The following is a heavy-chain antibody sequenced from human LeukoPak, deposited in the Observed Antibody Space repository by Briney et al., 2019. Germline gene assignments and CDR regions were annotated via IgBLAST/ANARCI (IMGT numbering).Heavy chain of an antibody. CDR3: ARDVPTVQLWRTDAFDI. Sequence: PSETLSLTCTVSGGSISSSSYYWGWLRQPPGKGLEWIGEINHSGSTNYNPSLKSRVTISVDTSKNQFSLKLSSVAAADTAVYYCARDVPTVQLWRTDAFDIWGQGTMVTVSS. J-gene: IGHJ3*02. V-gene: IGHV4-39*07. D-gene: IGHD5-18*01. CDR2: INHSGST. CDR1: GGSISSSSYY.